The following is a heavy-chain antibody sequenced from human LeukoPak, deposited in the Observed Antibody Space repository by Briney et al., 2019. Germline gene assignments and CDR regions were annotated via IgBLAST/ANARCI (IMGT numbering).Heavy chain of an antibody. CDR1: GFTFSGYG. CDR2: IWYDGSKI. J-gene: IGHJ4*02. Sequence: GTSLRLSCAASGFTFSGYGMHWVRRAPGKRLEWVAVIWYDGSKIWYADSVKGRFTISRDNSMNTLYLQVNSLRVEDTAVYYCARDRGKLGYFDYWGQGTLVTVSS. CDR3: ARDRGKLGYFDY. D-gene: IGHD3-10*01. V-gene: IGHV3-33*01.